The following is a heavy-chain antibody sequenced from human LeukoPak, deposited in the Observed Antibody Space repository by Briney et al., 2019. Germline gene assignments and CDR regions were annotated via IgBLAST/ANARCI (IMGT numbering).Heavy chain of an antibody. V-gene: IGHV3-30-3*01. CDR2: ISYDGSNK. D-gene: IGHD5-24*01. Sequence: PGGSLRLSCAASGFTFSSYAMHWVRQAPGKGLEWVAVISYDGSNKYYADSVKGRFTISRDNSKNTLYLQMNSLRAEDTAVYYCARGRLRRDGYPLDDYWGQGTLVTVSS. CDR1: GFTFSSYA. CDR3: ARGRLRRDGYPLDDY. J-gene: IGHJ4*02.